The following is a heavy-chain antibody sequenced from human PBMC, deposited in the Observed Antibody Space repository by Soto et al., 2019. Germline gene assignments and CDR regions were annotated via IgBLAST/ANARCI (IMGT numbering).Heavy chain of an antibody. J-gene: IGHJ6*02. V-gene: IGHV1-8*01. CDR2: MNAGSGDT. Sequence: VKVSCKASGYSFTNNDVSWVRQATGQGLEWMGWMNAGSGDTGDAQKFQGRVTMTTDASTSTAYMELRSLRSEDTAVYYCAVRITIFGVVMVYYYYGMDVWGQGSTVIVSS. CDR1: GYSFTNND. CDR3: AVRITIFGVVMVYYYYGMDV. D-gene: IGHD3-3*01.